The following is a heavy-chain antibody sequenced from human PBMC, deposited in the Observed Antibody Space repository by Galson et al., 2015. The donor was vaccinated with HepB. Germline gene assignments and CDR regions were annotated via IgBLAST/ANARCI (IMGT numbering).Heavy chain of an antibody. CDR1: GGSMSRYY. CDR2: ISHTGSI. J-gene: IGHJ6*02. D-gene: IGHD3-10*01. Sequence: ETLSLTCTVSGGSMSRYYWNWIRQPPGKGLEWIGYISHTGSINYSPSLKSRVTISVDMSKNQFSLKLSSVTAADTAVYYCASAKVLWFGVMGHYYGMDVWGQGTTVTVSS. V-gene: IGHV4-59*01. CDR3: ASAKVLWFGVMGHYYGMDV.